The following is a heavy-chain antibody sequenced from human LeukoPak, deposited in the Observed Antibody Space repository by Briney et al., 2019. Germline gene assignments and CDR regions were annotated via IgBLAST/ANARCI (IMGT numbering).Heavy chain of an antibody. J-gene: IGHJ5*02. D-gene: IGHD6-13*01. Sequence: GGSLRLSCAAPGFTFSSYWMSWVRQAPGKGLEWVANIKQDGSEKYYVDSVKGRFTISRDNAKNSLYLQMNSLRAEDTAVYYCAKKTGQQLAWGQGTLVTVSS. CDR2: IKQDGSEK. CDR1: GFTFSSYW. V-gene: IGHV3-7*03. CDR3: AKKTGQQLA.